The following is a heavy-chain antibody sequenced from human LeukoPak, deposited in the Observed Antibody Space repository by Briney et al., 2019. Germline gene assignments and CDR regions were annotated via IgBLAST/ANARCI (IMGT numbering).Heavy chain of an antibody. J-gene: IGHJ5*02. D-gene: IGHD6-13*01. CDR2: ISGSGGST. V-gene: IGHV3-23*01. CDR1: GFTFSSYG. Sequence: GGTLRLSCAASGFTFSSYGMSWVRQAPGKGLEWVSAISGSGGSTYYTDSVKGRFTISKDNDKNTLFLQMNTLRAEDTAVYYCACTLHIPAADTRWFDPWGQGTLVTVSS. CDR3: ACTLHIPAADTRWFDP.